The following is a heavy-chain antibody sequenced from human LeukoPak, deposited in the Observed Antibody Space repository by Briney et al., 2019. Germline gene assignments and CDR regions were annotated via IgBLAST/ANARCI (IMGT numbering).Heavy chain of an antibody. Sequence: SETLSLTCAVSGDSISSHYWSWIRQPPAKGREWIGYIDYSGGTNYNPSLKSRVTISVDTSKNQFSLNLSSVTAADTAVYYCARGHYYDTSGDYWGQGTLVTVSS. D-gene: IGHD3-22*01. CDR3: ARGHYYDTSGDY. V-gene: IGHV4-59*11. J-gene: IGHJ4*02. CDR1: GDSISSHY. CDR2: IDYSGGT.